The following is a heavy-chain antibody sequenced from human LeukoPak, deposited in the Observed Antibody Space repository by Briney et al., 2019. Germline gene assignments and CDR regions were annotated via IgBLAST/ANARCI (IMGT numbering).Heavy chain of an antibody. Sequence: ASVKVSCKVSGYTLTELSMHWVRQAPGKGLEWMGGFDPEDGETIYAQKFQGRVTMTEDTSTDTAYMELSSLRSEDTAVYYCATDPYCSSTSCFFYWGQGTLVTVSS. CDR1: GYTLTELS. CDR3: ATDPYCSSTSCFFY. D-gene: IGHD2-2*01. J-gene: IGHJ4*02. V-gene: IGHV1-24*01. CDR2: FDPEDGET.